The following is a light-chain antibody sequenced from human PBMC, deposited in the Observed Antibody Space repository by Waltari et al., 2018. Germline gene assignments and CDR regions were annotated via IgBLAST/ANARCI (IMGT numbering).Light chain of an antibody. CDR2: GNN. Sequence: QSVLTQPPSVSGAPGQRVTISCTGSSSNIGEPYDVPWYRHLPGTAPRLLIYGNNHRPSGVPDRFSGSKSGTSASLAITGLQAGDEADYYCQSYDSSLSGVVFGGGTKLTVL. CDR1: SSNIGEPYD. CDR3: QSYDSSLSGVV. V-gene: IGLV1-40*01. J-gene: IGLJ2*01.